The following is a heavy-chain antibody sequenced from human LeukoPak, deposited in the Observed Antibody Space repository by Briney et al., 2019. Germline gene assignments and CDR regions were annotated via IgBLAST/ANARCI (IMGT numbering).Heavy chain of an antibody. CDR3: ARSDCSSTSCYSARAYYYYYMDV. CDR2: IIPIFGTA. CDR1: GGTFSSYA. D-gene: IGHD2-2*01. Sequence: SVKVSCKASGGTFSSYAISWVRQAPGQGLEWMGGIIPIFGTANYAQKFQGRVTITADESTSTAYMELSSLRSEDTAVYYCARSDCSSTSCYSARAYYYYYMDVWGKGTTVTVSS. J-gene: IGHJ6*03. V-gene: IGHV1-69*01.